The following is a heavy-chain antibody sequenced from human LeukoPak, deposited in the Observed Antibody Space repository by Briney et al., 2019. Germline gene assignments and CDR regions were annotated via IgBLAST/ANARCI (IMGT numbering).Heavy chain of an antibody. V-gene: IGHV5-51*01. CDR2: IYPGDSDT. Sequence: GESLKISCKGSGYSFTSYWIAWVRQMPGKGLEWMGIIYPGDSDTRYSPSFQGQVTISADKSISTAYLQWSSLKASDTAMYYCARPVRDSGYDSHFDYWGQGTLVTVSS. D-gene: IGHD5-12*01. CDR3: ARPVRDSGYDSHFDY. CDR1: GYSFTSYW. J-gene: IGHJ4*02.